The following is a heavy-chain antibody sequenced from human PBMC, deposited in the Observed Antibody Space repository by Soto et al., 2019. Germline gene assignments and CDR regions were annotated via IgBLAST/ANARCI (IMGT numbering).Heavy chain of an antibody. J-gene: IGHJ5*02. CDR2: IIPIFGTA. CDR3: ARVRSNWFDP. CDR1: GGTFSSYA. V-gene: IGHV1-69*05. Sequence: SVKVSCKASGGTFSSYAISWVRQAPGQGLEWMGGIIPIFGTANYAQKLQGRVTMTTDTSTSTAYMELRSLRSDDTAVYYCARVRSNWFDPWGQGTLVTVSS.